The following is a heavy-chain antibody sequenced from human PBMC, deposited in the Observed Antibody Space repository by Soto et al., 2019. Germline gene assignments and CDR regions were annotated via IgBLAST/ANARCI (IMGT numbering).Heavy chain of an antibody. CDR3: ARDKQLWTSYGTDV. CDR1: GGTFSSYA. V-gene: IGHV1-69*13. D-gene: IGHD5-18*01. J-gene: IGHJ6*02. CDR2: IIPIFGTA. Sequence: GASVKVSCKASGGTFSSYAISWVRQAPGQGLEWMGGIIPIFGTANYAQKFQGRVTITADESTSTAYMELSSLRSKDTAVYYCARDKQLWTSYGTDVWGQGTTVTVSS.